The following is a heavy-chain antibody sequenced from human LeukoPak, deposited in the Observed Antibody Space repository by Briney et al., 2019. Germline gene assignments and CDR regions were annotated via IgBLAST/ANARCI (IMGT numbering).Heavy chain of an antibody. V-gene: IGHV1-2*02. Sequence: ASVKVSCKASGYTLTGYSMHWVPHAPGQGLEGMRWINPNSGGTNYAQKFQGRVTMTRDTSISTAYMELSRLRSDDTAVYYCARDSVAGTTVYSFDYWGQGTLVTVSS. J-gene: IGHJ4*02. CDR1: GYTLTGYS. D-gene: IGHD6-19*01. CDR2: INPNSGGT. CDR3: ARDSVAGTTVYSFDY.